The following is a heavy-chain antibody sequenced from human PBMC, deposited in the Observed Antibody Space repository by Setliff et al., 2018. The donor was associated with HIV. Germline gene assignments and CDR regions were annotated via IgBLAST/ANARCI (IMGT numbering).Heavy chain of an antibody. V-gene: IGHV4-39*01. CDR1: GGSLTSHF. CDR3: ARRRGQKATGWYYFDF. J-gene: IGHJ4*02. CDR2: IYHSGNT. Sequence: LSLTCTVSGGSLTSHFWDWIRQAPGKGLEWIGSIYHSGNTYYNPSLKSRVSISVDTSKRQFSLKLTSVTAGDSALYYCARRRGQKATGWYYFDFWGQGALVTVSS. D-gene: IGHD6-19*01.